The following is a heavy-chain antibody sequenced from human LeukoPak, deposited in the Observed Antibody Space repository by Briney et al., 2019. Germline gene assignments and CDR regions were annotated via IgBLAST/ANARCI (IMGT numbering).Heavy chain of an antibody. V-gene: IGHV4-4*07. J-gene: IGHJ4*02. CDR3: ARQDYYDSSGYYSDY. CDR2: IYTSGST. Sequence: PSETLSLTCTVSGGSISSYYWSWIRQPAGKGLEWIGRIYTSGSTNYNPSLKSRVTISVDTSKNQFSLKLSSVTAADTAVYYCARQDYYDSSGYYSDYWGQGTLVTVSS. D-gene: IGHD3-22*01. CDR1: GGSISSYY.